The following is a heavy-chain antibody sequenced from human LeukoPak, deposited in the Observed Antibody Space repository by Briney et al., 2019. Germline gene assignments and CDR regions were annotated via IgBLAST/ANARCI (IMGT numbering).Heavy chain of an antibody. Sequence: GGSLRLSCVVSGFTFSTYWMSWVRQAPGKGLEWVANIKQDGSEKYYVDSVKGRFTISRDKAKNSLYLQVDSLGDEDTGVYYCTRGWGSSGPGDFWGQGTLVTVSS. CDR2: IKQDGSEK. J-gene: IGHJ4*02. CDR1: GFTFSTYW. D-gene: IGHD3-22*01. CDR3: TRGWGSSGPGDF. V-gene: IGHV3-7*01.